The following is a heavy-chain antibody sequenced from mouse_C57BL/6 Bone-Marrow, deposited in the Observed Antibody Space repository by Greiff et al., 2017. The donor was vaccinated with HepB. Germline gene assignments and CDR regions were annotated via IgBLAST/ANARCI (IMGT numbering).Heavy chain of an antibody. CDR1: GFNIKDDY. D-gene: IGHD1-1*01. CDR3: TTRGRYRGY. Sequence: EVQLQQPGAELVMPGASVKLSCTASGFNIKDDYMHWVKQRPEQGLEWIGWIDPENGDTEYASKFQGKATITADTSSNTAYLQLSSLTSEDTAVYYCTTRGRYRGYWGQGTTLTVSS. CDR2: IDPENGDT. J-gene: IGHJ2*01. V-gene: IGHV14-4*01.